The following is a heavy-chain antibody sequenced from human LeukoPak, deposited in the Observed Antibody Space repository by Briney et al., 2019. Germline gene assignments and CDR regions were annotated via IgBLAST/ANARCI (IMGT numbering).Heavy chain of an antibody. CDR1: GFTFSDFW. V-gene: IGHV3-15*01. J-gene: IGHJ4*02. Sequence: GGPLRLSCAASGFTFSDFWMRWVRQAPGKELEWVGRILSKIGGETREYAASVEGRLNRSRDEARETVKMQMNSLRTEDTAVYYCTCHSNVCLFAYWGQGTLVTVSS. D-gene: IGHD5-18*01. CDR2: ILSKIGGETR. CDR3: TCHSNVCLFAY.